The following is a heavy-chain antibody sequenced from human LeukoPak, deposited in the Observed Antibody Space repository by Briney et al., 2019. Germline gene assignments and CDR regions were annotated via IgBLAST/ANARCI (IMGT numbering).Heavy chain of an antibody. J-gene: IGHJ3*02. V-gene: IGHV1-2*02. CDR3: ARDRKYYYGSGSVAFDI. Sequence: ASVKVSCKASGYTFTGYYMHWVRQAPGQGLEWMGWINPNSGGTNYAQKFQGRVTMTRDTSISTAYMELSRLRSDDTAVYYCARDRKYYYGSGSVAFDIWGQGTMVTVSS. D-gene: IGHD3-10*01. CDR2: INPNSGGT. CDR1: GYTFTGYY.